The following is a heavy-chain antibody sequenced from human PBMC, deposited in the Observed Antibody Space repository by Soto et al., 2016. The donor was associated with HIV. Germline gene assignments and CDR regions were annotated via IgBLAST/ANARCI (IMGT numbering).Heavy chain of an antibody. CDR1: GFTFSSYS. D-gene: IGHD2-8*02. J-gene: IGHJ4*02. CDR3: ARATSLGYCTGGVCYMIDY. Sequence: EVQLVESGGGLVKPGGSLRLSCAASGFTFSSYSMNWVRQAPGKGLEWVSSISSSSSYIYYADSVKGRFTISRDNAKNSLYLQMNSLRAEDTAVYYCARATSLGYCTGGVCYMIDYWGQGTLVTVSS. CDR2: ISSSSSYI. V-gene: IGHV3-21*01.